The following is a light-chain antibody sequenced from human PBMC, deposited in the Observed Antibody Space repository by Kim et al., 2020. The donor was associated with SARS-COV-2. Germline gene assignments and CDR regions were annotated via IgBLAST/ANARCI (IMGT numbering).Light chain of an antibody. CDR3: QAWDSSTAVV. Sequence: VSPGQTASITCSGDELRHKYTSWNKQKPGQSPGLVMYQDSKRPSGIPERFSGSNSGNTATLTISGTQAMDEADYYCQAWDSSTAVVFGGGTQLTVL. V-gene: IGLV3-1*01. J-gene: IGLJ2*01. CDR1: ELRHKY. CDR2: QDS.